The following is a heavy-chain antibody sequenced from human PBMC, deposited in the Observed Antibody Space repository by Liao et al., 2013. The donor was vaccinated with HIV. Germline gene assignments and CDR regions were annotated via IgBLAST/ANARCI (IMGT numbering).Heavy chain of an antibody. CDR3: GIAARPILVQH. CDR1: GGSISSGGYS. J-gene: IGHJ1*01. V-gene: IGHV4-30-2*01. CDR2: IYHSGST. D-gene: IGHD6-6*01. Sequence: QLQLQESGSGLVKPSQTLSLTCAVSGGSISSGGYSWSWIRQPPGKGLEWIGYIYHSGSTSYNPSLKSRVTISLDTSKNQFSLKLSSVTAADTAVYYCGIAARPILVQHWGQGTLVTVSS.